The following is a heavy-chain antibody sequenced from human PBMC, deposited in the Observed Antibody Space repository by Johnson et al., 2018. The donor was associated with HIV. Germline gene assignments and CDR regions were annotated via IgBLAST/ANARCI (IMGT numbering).Heavy chain of an antibody. Sequence: QEQLVESGGGLVKPGGSLRLSCAASGFTFSDYYMSWIRQAPGKGLEWVSYISSSGSTIYYADSVKGRFTISRDNAKNSLSLQMNILTAEDTALYFCATVWRNEGRHSFDVWGLGTMVTVSS. CDR1: GFTFSDYY. CDR2: ISSSGSTI. V-gene: IGHV3-11*04. CDR3: ATVWRNEGRHSFDV. D-gene: IGHD1-1*01. J-gene: IGHJ3*01.